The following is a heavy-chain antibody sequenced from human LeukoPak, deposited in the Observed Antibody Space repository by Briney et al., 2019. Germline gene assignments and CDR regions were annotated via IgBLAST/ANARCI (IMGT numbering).Heavy chain of an antibody. V-gene: IGHV3-21*01. D-gene: IGHD3-22*01. CDR3: AREGYYDSSGYCDY. CDR1: GFTFSSYA. J-gene: IGHJ4*02. Sequence: PGGSLRLSCAASGFTFSSYAMNWVRQAPGKGLEWVSSISSSGSHIYYADSVKGRFTISRDNAKNSLYLQMNSLRAEDTAVYYCAREGYYDSSGYCDYWGQGTLVTVSS. CDR2: ISSSGSHI.